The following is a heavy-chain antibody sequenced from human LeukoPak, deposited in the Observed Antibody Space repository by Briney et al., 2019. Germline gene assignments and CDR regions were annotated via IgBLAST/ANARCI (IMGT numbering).Heavy chain of an antibody. V-gene: IGHV3-30-3*01. J-gene: IGHJ4*02. CDR3: ASYDSSGYYFDY. CDR1: GFTFSSYA. Sequence: GRSLRLSCAASGFTFSSYAMHWVRQAPGKGLEWVAVISYDGSNKYYADSVKGRFTISRDSSKNTLYLQMNSLRAEDTAVYYCASYDSSGYYFDYWGQGTLVTVSS. CDR2: ISYDGSNK. D-gene: IGHD3-22*01.